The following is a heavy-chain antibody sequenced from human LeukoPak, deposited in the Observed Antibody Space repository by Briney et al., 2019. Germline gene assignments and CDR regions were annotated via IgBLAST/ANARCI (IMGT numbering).Heavy chain of an antibody. CDR2: IKSDGRST. CDR1: GFTFSSYW. V-gene: IGHV3-74*01. J-gene: IGHJ4*02. D-gene: IGHD5-12*01. CDR3: ARDRGDTQDY. Sequence: GGSLRLSCAASGFTFSSYWMHWVRQAPGKGLVWGSYIKSDGRSTSYADSVKGRITISRDNAKNTLYLQMDSLRAEDTAVYYCARDRGDTQDYWGQGTLVTVSS.